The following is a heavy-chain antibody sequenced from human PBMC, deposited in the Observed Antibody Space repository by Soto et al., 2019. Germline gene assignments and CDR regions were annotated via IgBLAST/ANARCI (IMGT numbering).Heavy chain of an antibody. CDR1: GGSISSGGYY. CDR3: ARDLGGYCSGGSCYGFYY. Sequence: SLTCTVSGGSISSGGYYWSWIRQHPGKGLEWVGYIYYSGSTYYNPSLKSRVTISVDTSKNQFSLKLSSVTAADTAVYYCARDLGGYCSGGSCYGFYYWGQGTLVTVSS. D-gene: IGHD2-15*01. V-gene: IGHV4-31*03. CDR2: IYYSGST. J-gene: IGHJ4*02.